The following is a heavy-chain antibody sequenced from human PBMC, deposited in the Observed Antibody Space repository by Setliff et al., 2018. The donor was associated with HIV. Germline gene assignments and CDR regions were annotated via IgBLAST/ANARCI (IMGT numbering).Heavy chain of an antibody. Sequence: GGSLRLSCVASGYNFGGYSMEWVRQAPGKGLEWVAVMSTGGGIKICADSVKGRFTISRDNSRNTLFLQMNNLRPEDTATYYCVRDPIEGSPDYFDYWGQGALVTVSS. J-gene: IGHJ4*02. V-gene: IGHV3-30*03. CDR2: MSTGGGIK. CDR3: VRDPIEGSPDYFDY. CDR1: GYNFGGYS. D-gene: IGHD1-26*01.